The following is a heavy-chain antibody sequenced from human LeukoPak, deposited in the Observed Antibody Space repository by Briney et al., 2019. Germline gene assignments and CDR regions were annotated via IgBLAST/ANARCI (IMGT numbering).Heavy chain of an antibody. D-gene: IGHD3-10*01. CDR3: ARYVVYGSGKYYFDY. J-gene: IGHJ4*02. Sequence: SQTLSLTCTVSGGSISSGDYYWSWIRQPPGKGLEWIGYIYYSGSTYYNPSLKSRVIISLDTSKNQFSLKLSSVTAADTAVYYCARYVVYGSGKYYFDYWGQGTLVTVSS. CDR1: GGSISSGDYY. CDR2: IYYSGST. V-gene: IGHV4-30-4*01.